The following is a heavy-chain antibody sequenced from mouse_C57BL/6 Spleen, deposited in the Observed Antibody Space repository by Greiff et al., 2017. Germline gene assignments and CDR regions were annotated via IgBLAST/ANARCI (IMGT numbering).Heavy chain of an antibody. CDR3: TRDRDYGSSPFDY. J-gene: IGHJ2*01. CDR2: ISSGGDYI. D-gene: IGHD1-1*01. CDR1: GFTFSSYA. V-gene: IGHV5-9-1*02. Sequence: EVKLMESGEGLVKPGGSLKLSCAASGFTFSSYAMSWVRQTPEKRLEWVAYISSGGDYIYYADTVKGRFTISIDNARNTLYLQMSSLKSEDTAMYYCTRDRDYGSSPFDYWGQGTTLTVSS.